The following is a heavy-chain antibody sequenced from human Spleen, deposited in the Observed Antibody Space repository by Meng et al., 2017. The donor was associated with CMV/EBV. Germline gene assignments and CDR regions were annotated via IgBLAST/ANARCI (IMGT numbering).Heavy chain of an antibody. J-gene: IGHJ4*02. D-gene: IGHD2-2*01. CDR3: ARGPYGPVPAAMEIDY. Sequence: FTFSTFYPMHWVRQAPGKGLDWVAVISYDGSNKYYADSVKGRFTISRDNSQNTLYLHINSLRAEDTAVYYCARGPYGPVPAAMEIDYWGQGTLVTVSS. CDR1: FTFSTFYP. V-gene: IGHV3-30*04. CDR2: ISYDGSNK.